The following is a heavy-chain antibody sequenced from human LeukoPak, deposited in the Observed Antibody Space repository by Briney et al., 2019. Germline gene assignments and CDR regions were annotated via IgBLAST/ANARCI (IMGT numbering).Heavy chain of an antibody. CDR3: ARRLPPDYGDYFFDY. J-gene: IGHJ4*02. Sequence: ASVKVSCKASGYTFTSYDINWVRQATGRGLEWMGWMNPNSGNTGYAQKFQGRVTMTRNTSISTAYMELSSLRSEDAAVYYCARRLPPDYGDYFFDYRGQGTLVTVSS. CDR2: MNPNSGNT. D-gene: IGHD4-17*01. CDR1: GYTFTSYD. V-gene: IGHV1-8*01.